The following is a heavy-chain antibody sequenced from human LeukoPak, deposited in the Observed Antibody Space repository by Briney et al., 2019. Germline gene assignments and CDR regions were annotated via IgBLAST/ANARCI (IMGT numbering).Heavy chain of an antibody. J-gene: IGHJ3*02. CDR2: ISSSSSTI. V-gene: IGHV3-48*02. D-gene: IGHD5-18*01. Sequence: PGGSLRLSCAASGFTFSSYSMNWVRQAPGKGLEWVSYISSSSSTIYYADSVKGRFTTSRDNAKNSLYLQMNSLRDEDTAVYYCARRGYSYAPGAFDIWGQGTMVTVSS. CDR1: GFTFSSYS. CDR3: ARRGYSYAPGAFDI.